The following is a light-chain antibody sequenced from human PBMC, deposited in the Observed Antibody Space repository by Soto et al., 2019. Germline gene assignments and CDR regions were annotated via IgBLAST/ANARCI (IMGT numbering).Light chain of an antibody. CDR1: QGISNY. J-gene: IGKJ5*01. V-gene: IGKV1-39*01. CDR3: QQSYMDPIT. CDR2: AAS. Sequence: DIQMTQSPSSLSASVGDRVTITCRASQGISNYLACYQQKPGKVPKLLIYAASTLQSGVPSRFSGSGGGTDFTLSISSVQPEDFATYFCQQSYMDPITFGQGTRLEI.